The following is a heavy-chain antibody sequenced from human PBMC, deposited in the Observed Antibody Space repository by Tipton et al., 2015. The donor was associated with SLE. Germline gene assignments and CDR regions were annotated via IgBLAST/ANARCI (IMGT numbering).Heavy chain of an antibody. V-gene: IGHV3-NL1*01. J-gene: IGHJ4*02. D-gene: IGHD3-16*01. CDR2: LYSGGST. Sequence: GSLRLSCAASGFTFSSYAMHWVRQAPGKGLEWVSVLYSGGSTYYAESVEGRFTLSRDNSKNTLYLQMNSLRAEDTAVYYCARDFLGGPFDYWGQGTLVTVSS. CDR3: ARDFLGGPFDY. CDR1: GFTFSSYA.